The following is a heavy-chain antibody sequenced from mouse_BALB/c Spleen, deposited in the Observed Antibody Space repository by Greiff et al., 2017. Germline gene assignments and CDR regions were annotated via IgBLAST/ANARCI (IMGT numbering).Heavy chain of an antibody. CDR1: GFSLTSYG. Sequence: QVQLQQSGPGLVQPSQSLSITCTVSGFSLTSYGVHWVRQSPGKGLEWLGVIWSGGSTDYNAAFISRLSISKDNSKSQVFFKMNSLQANDTAIYYCARNGYGSYYFDYWGQGTTLTVSS. J-gene: IGHJ2*01. D-gene: IGHD2-2*01. CDR3: ARNGYGSYYFDY. CDR2: IWSGGST. V-gene: IGHV2-2*02.